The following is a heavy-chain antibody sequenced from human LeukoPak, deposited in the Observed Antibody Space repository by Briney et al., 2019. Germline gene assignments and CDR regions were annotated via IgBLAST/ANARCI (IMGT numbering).Heavy chain of an antibody. Sequence: SETLSLTCTVSGGSISSSSYYWGWIRQPPGKGLEWIGSIYYSGSTYYNPSLKSRVTISVDTSKNQFSLKLSSVTAADTAVYYCARDTSGFRVYYYGSSDAFDIWGQGTMVTVSS. CDR3: ARDTSGFRVYYYGSSDAFDI. CDR1: GGSISSSSYY. V-gene: IGHV4-39*07. D-gene: IGHD3-10*01. CDR2: IYYSGST. J-gene: IGHJ3*02.